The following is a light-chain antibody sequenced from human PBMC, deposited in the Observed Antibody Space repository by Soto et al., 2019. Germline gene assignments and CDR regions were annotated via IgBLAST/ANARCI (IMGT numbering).Light chain of an antibody. Sequence: DIKMTQSPSILSASVGDRVTITCRASQSINKLLAWYQQKPGKAPNLLVSDASSLQSGVPSRFSGSGSGTEFTLTISGLQPQDFVTYYCQQYDSLWTFGQGTKVEI. J-gene: IGKJ1*01. V-gene: IGKV1-5*01. CDR2: DAS. CDR1: QSINKL. CDR3: QQYDSLWT.